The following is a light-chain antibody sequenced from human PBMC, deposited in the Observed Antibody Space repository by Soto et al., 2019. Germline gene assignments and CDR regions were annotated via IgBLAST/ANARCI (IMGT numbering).Light chain of an antibody. CDR1: QGISSY. Sequence: DIQLTQSPSFLSASVGDRVTITCRASQGISSYLAWYQQKPGKAPKLLIYAASTLQSGVPSRFSGSGSGTEFTLPISSLQPEDFATYYCQQLNSYRLTFGGGTKVEIK. J-gene: IGKJ4*01. V-gene: IGKV1-9*01. CDR2: AAS. CDR3: QQLNSYRLT.